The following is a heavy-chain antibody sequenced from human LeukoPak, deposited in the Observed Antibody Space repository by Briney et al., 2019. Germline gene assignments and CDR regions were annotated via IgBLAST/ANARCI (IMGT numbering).Heavy chain of an antibody. V-gene: IGHV4-61*02. D-gene: IGHD5-12*01. CDR1: GGSISSGSYY. Sequence: SETLSLTCTVSGGSISSGSYYWSWIRQPAGKGLEWIGRIYTSGSTNYNPSLKSRVTISVNTSKNQFSLKLSSVTAADTAVYYCARTIYSGYDYWGQGTLVTVSS. CDR3: ARTIYSGYDY. CDR2: IYTSGST. J-gene: IGHJ4*02.